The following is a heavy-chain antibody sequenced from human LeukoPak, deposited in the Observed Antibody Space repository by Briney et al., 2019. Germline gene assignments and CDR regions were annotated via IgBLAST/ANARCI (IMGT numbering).Heavy chain of an antibody. V-gene: IGHV4-34*01. CDR1: GGSFSGYY. CDR2: INHSGST. CDR3: ARGDQGYSYLY. Sequence: SETLSLTCAVYGGSFSGYYWSWIRQPPGKGLEWIGEINHSGSTNYNPSLKSRVTISVDTSKNQFSLKLSSVTAADTAVYYCARGDQGYSYLYWGQGTLVTVSS. J-gene: IGHJ4*02. D-gene: IGHD5-18*01.